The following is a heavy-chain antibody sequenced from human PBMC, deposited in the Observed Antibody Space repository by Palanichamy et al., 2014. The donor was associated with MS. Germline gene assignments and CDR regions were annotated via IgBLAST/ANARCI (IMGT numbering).Heavy chain of an antibody. CDR3: ASRRGNRVGVTRNWFDP. D-gene: IGHD1-26*01. J-gene: IGHJ5*02. V-gene: IGHV4-34*02. CDR2: INHRGST. Sequence: QVQLQQWGAGLLKPSDTLSLTCVVYGGSFSANYWSWIRQTLGKGLEWIGEINHRGSTNYNPSLKSRITISVDTSKNQFSLNVTSVTAADTGIYYCASRRGNRVGVTRNWFDPWGQGALVTVSS. CDR1: GGSFSANY.